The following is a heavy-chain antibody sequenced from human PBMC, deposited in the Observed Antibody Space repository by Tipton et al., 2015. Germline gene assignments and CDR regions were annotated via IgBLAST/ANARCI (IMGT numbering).Heavy chain of an antibody. J-gene: IGHJ5*02. V-gene: IGHV4-4*07. CDR1: GDSISNYF. Sequence: GLVKPSETLSLTCTIPGDSISNYFWSWIRQPAGKGLEWIGEMHYSGNTRYNPSLKSRVTMSTDKTKNQISLRLTSVTAADSAVYYCARVFPSVITFWFDPWGQGTLVTVSS. CDR3: ARVFPSVITFWFDP. D-gene: IGHD3-16*01. CDR2: MHYSGNT.